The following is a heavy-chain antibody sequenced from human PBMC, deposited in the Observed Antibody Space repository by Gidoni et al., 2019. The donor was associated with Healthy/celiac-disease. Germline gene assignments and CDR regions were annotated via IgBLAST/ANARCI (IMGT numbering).Heavy chain of an antibody. D-gene: IGHD3-22*01. CDR1: GFTFSSYD. J-gene: IGHJ3*02. CDR3: AKDLTLDYYDSSGYFVDAFDI. Sequence: EVQLLESGGGLVQPGGSLSFSCPASGFTFSSYDMTWVRQAPGKGLEWVSAISGSGGSTYYADSVKGRFTISRDNSKNTLYLQMNSLRAEDTAVYYCAKDLTLDYYDSSGYFVDAFDIWGQGTMVTVSS. V-gene: IGHV3-23*01. CDR2: ISGSGGST.